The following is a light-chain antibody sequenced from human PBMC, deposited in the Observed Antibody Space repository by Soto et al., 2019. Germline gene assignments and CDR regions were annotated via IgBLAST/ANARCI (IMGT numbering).Light chain of an antibody. CDR2: DAS. V-gene: IGKV1-5*01. J-gene: IGKJ1*01. Sequence: DIQTTQSPSTLSATVGDRLSITCRASQSISSWLAWYQQKPGKAPKLLIYDASSLEVGVPSRFSGSGSRTEFTLTISSLQPDDYGTYYCQQYYDFRTFGQGTKVDIK. CDR3: QQYYDFRT. CDR1: QSISSW.